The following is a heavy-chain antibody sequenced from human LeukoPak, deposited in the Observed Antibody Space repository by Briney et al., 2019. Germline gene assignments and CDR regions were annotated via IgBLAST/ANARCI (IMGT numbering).Heavy chain of an antibody. Sequence: PGGTLRLSCAASGFTFSSYGMSWVRQAPGKGLEWVSAISGSGGSTYYADSVKGRFTISRDNSKNTLYLQMNSLRAEDTAVYHCANEQRAAAGPYYFDYWGQGTLVTVSS. CDR2: ISGSGGST. CDR3: ANEQRAAAGPYYFDY. D-gene: IGHD6-13*01. V-gene: IGHV3-23*01. J-gene: IGHJ4*02. CDR1: GFTFSSYG.